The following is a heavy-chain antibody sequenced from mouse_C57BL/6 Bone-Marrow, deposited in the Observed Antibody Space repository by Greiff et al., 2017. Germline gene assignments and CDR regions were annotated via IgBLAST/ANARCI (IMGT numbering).Heavy chain of an antibody. V-gene: IGHV1-50*01. CDR3: AHLWLRNY. J-gene: IGHJ2*01. CDR1: GFTFTSYW. Sequence: VKLPQPGAELVKPGASVKLSCKASGFTFTSYWMQWVKQRPGQGLEWIGEIDPSDSYTNYNQKFKGKATLTLDTSSSTAYMQLSSLTSEDSAVYYCAHLWLRNYWGQGTTLTVSS. CDR2: IDPSDSYT. D-gene: IGHD2-2*01.